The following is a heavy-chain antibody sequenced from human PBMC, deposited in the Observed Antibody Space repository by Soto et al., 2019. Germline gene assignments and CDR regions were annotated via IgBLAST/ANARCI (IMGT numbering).Heavy chain of an antibody. D-gene: IGHD2-15*01. CDR3: ARHVGGYYYYTDV. CDR1: GGSVSSVRYY. V-gene: IGHV4-39*01. CDR2: IYYSGNT. J-gene: IGHJ6*03. Sequence: SDTLSLTCTVSGGSVSSVRYYWGWIRQPPGKWLEWIGSIYYSGNTYYNPSLKSRVTISIDTSKNQFSLKLSSVTAADTAMYYCARHVGGYYYYTDVWGKGTTVT.